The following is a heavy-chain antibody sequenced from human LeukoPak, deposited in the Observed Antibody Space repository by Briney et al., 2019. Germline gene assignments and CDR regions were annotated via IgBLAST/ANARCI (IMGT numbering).Heavy chain of an antibody. D-gene: IGHD4-17*01. CDR2: ISAYNGNT. V-gene: IGHV1-18*04. CDR1: GYTFTGYH. J-gene: IGHJ6*03. Sequence: GASVKVSCKASGYTFTGYHMHWVRQAPGQGLEWMGWISAYNGNTNYAQKMQGRVTMTTDTSTSTAYMELRRLRSDDTAVYYCARRGGKNYGDYVVYYYYMDVWGKGTTVTVSS. CDR3: ARRGGKNYGDYVVYYYYMDV.